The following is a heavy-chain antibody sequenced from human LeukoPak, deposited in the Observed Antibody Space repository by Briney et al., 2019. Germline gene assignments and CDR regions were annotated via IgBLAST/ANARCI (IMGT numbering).Heavy chain of an antibody. Sequence: SVKVSCKASGGTLSSYAISWVRQAPGQGLEWMGGIIPIFGTANYAQKFQGRVTITADESTSTAYMELSSLRSEDTAVYYCARGEAVAANFDYWGQGTLVTVSS. D-gene: IGHD6-19*01. CDR2: IIPIFGTA. CDR3: ARGEAVAANFDY. CDR1: GGTLSSYA. J-gene: IGHJ4*02. V-gene: IGHV1-69*13.